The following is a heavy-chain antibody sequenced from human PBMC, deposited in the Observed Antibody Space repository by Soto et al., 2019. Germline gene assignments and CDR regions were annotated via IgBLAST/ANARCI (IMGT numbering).Heavy chain of an antibody. CDR3: ARSLNYVYDI. Sequence: WGPQRLSCAASWGAFSSLWGRWVRQAPGKGLEWVASIKEDGGEKYYVDSVKGRFTISRDNAKNSLYLQMNSLRAEDTAVFYCARSLNYVYDIWGQGTMVTVSS. CDR2: IKEDGGEK. J-gene: IGHJ3*02. V-gene: IGHV3-7*05. CDR1: WGAFSSLW.